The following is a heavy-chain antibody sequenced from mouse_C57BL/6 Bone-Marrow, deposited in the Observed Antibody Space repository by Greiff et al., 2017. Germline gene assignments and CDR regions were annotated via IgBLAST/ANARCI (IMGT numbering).Heavy chain of an antibody. CDR2: IRSKSNNYAT. Sequence: EVKLQESGGGLVQPKGSLKLSCAASGFSFNTYAMNWVRQAPGKGLEWVARIRSKSNNYATYYADSVKDRFTISRDDSESMLYLQMNNLKTEDTAIYYCVRQGVCSRACAYWGQGTLVTVSA. CDR1: GFSFNTYA. D-gene: IGHD3-1*01. J-gene: IGHJ3*01. CDR3: VRQGVCSRACAY. V-gene: IGHV10-1*01.